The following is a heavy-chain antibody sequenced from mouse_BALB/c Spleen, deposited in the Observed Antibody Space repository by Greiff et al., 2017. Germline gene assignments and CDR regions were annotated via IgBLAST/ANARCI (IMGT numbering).Heavy chain of an antibody. CDR3: AKGILLRPYWYFDV. V-gene: IGHV2-3*01. D-gene: IGHD1-2*01. J-gene: IGHJ1*01. CDR2: IWGDGST. Sequence: VNVVESGPGLVAPSQSLSITCTVSGFSLTSYGVSWVRQPPGKGLEWLGVIWGDGSTNYHSALISRLSISKDNSKSQVFLKLNSLQTDDTATYYCAKGILLRPYWYFDVWGAGTTVTVSS. CDR1: GFSLTSYG.